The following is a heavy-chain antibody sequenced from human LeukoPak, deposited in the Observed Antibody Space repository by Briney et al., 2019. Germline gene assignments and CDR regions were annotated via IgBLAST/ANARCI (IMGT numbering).Heavy chain of an antibody. CDR3: ARDLSSGYTAGPDWFDP. Sequence: ASVKVSCKASGYTFTSYGISWVRQAPRQGLEWMGWISAYNGNTNYAQKLQGRVTMTTDTSTSTAYMELRSLRSDDTAVYYCARDLSSGYTAGPDWFDPWGQGTLVTVSS. V-gene: IGHV1-18*01. CDR1: GYTFTSYG. D-gene: IGHD3-22*01. CDR2: ISAYNGNT. J-gene: IGHJ5*02.